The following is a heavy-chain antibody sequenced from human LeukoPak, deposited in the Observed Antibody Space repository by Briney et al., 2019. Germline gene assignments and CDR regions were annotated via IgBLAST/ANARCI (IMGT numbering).Heavy chain of an antibody. CDR3: ARHPVEYYYYGMDV. Sequence: SETLSLTCTVSGGSISSYYWSWIRQPPGKGLEWIGYIYYSGSTNYNPSLKSRVTISVDTSKNQFSLKLSSVTAADTAVYYCARHPVEYYYYGMDVRGQGTTVTVSS. V-gene: IGHV4-59*08. CDR2: IYYSGST. CDR1: GGSISSYY. J-gene: IGHJ6*02.